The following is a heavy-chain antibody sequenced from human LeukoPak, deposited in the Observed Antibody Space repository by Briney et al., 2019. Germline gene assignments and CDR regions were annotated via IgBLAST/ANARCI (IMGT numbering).Heavy chain of an antibody. CDR3: ARSPGIWNEYGRLEY. Sequence: SETLSLTCTVSGDSISSGGHYWNWLRQRPGKGLEWIGYIFYTGSTYYNPSLKSRVTISVDTSKNQFSLKLSSVTAADTAVYYCARSPGIWNEYGRLEYWGQGALVTVPS. CDR2: IFYTGST. D-gene: IGHD1-1*01. CDR1: GDSISSGGHY. V-gene: IGHV4-31*03. J-gene: IGHJ4*02.